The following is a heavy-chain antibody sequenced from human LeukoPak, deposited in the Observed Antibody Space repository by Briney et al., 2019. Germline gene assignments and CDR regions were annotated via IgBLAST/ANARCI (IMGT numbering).Heavy chain of an antibody. CDR2: INHSGST. V-gene: IGHV4-34*01. D-gene: IGHD2-21*01. CDR3: ASVANNWFDP. Sequence: PSETLSLTCAVYGGSFSGYYWSWIRQPPGKGLEWIGEINHSGSTNYNPSLKSRVTISVDTSKNQFSLKLSSVTAADTAVYYCASVANNWFDPWGQGTLVTVSS. J-gene: IGHJ5*02. CDR1: GGSFSGYY.